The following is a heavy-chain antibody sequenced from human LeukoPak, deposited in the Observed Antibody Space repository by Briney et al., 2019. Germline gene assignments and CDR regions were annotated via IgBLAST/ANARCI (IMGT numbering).Heavy chain of an antibody. V-gene: IGHV3-48*03. J-gene: IGHJ4*02. Sequence: PGGSLRLSCTVSGFTFSNHEMTWVRQAPGKGLEWVSHISSSGSDIYYADSVKGRFTISRDNAKDSLYLQMNSLTSDDTALYYCASDPRPSGGGPLDFWGQGTLVTVSS. CDR2: ISSSGSDI. CDR1: GFTFSNHE. CDR3: ASDPRPSGGGPLDF. D-gene: IGHD2-15*01.